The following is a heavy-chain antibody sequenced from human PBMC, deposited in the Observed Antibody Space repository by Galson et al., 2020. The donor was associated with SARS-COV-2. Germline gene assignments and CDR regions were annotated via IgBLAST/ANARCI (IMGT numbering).Heavy chain of an antibody. CDR1: GFSLTTAGVG. J-gene: IGHJ4*02. Sequence: KMSGPTLVKPTQTLTLTCTFSGFSLTTAGVGVGWVRQPPGKAPEWLALIYWDDNRHYHPSLKSRLTITRDNSRRQVVLTMTNMDPVDTATYFCIHSRELGGDFDYWGQGSLVTVSS. V-gene: IGHV2-5*02. CDR3: IHSRELGGDFDY. CDR2: IYWDDNR. D-gene: IGHD7-27*01.